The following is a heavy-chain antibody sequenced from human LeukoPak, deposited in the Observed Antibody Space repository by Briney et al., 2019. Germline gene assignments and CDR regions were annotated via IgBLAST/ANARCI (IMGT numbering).Heavy chain of an antibody. Sequence: PSETLSLTCSVSGGPTRSYYWSWLRQPPGKGLEWLGHMYYSGSTNYNPSLKSRVTMSVDTSKNQFSLKLTSVTTADTAVYYCARLGGRAFDIWGQGTMVTVSS. J-gene: IGHJ3*02. CDR2: MYYSGST. D-gene: IGHD3-16*01. V-gene: IGHV4-59*08. CDR1: GGPTRSYY. CDR3: ARLGGRAFDI.